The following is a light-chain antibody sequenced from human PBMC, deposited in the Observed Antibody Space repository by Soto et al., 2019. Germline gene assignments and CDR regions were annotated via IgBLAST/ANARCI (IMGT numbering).Light chain of an antibody. Sequence: QSVLTQPASVSGSPGQSITISCTGTSSDIGAYDYVPWYQQHPGKVPKLMIHNVNNRPSGVSNRFSGSKSDNTASLTISGLQAEDEADYYCSSYTTSSTLVFGGGTKLTVL. V-gene: IGLV2-14*03. CDR3: SSYTTSSTLV. CDR1: SSDIGAYDY. CDR2: NVN. J-gene: IGLJ2*01.